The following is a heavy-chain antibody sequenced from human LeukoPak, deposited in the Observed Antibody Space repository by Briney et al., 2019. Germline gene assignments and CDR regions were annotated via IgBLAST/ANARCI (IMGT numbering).Heavy chain of an antibody. CDR2: IYHSGST. V-gene: IGHV4-4*02. D-gene: IGHD3-22*01. CDR3: ARTPNYDSSPLPTRGMDV. CDR1: GGSISSSNW. J-gene: IGHJ6*02. Sequence: TSETLSLTCAVSGGSISSSNWWSWVRQPPGKGLEWIGEIYHSGSTNYNPSLKSRVTISVDKSKNQFSLKLSSVTAADTAVYYCARTPNYDSSPLPTRGMDVWGQGTTVTVSS.